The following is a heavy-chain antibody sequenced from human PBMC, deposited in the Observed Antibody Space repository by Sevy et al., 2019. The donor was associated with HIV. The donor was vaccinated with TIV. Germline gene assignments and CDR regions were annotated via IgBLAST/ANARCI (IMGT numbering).Heavy chain of an antibody. CDR2: IFRNFRGVDVT. Sequence: GESLKISCTTSGFTFSTYVMTWVRQAPGKGLEWVSTIFRNFRGVDVTYYADSVKGRFTISRDSSRNTLYLQMNSLRAEDTAIYYCAGARYDSSGSFDAFDIWGQGTMVTVSS. D-gene: IGHD3-22*01. J-gene: IGHJ3*02. V-gene: IGHV3-23*01. CDR3: AGARYDSSGSFDAFDI. CDR1: GFTFSTYV.